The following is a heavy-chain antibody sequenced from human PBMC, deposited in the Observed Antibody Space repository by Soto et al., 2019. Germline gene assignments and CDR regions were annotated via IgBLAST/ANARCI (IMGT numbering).Heavy chain of an antibody. CDR3: ARVWSYYDSSGYYYSWYFEL. V-gene: IGHV1-18*01. Sequence: QVQLVQSGAEVKKPGASVKVSCKASGYTFTSYGISWVRQAPGQGLEWMGWISAYNGNTNYAQKLQGRVTMTTDTSTSTAYMELRSLRSDDSAVYYCARVWSYYDSSGYYYSWYFELWGGGTLVTVSS. J-gene: IGHJ2*01. CDR2: ISAYNGNT. D-gene: IGHD3-22*01. CDR1: GYTFTSYG.